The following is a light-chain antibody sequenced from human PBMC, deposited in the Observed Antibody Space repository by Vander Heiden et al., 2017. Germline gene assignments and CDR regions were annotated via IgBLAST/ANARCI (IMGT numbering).Light chain of an antibody. Sequence: SALTQPASVSGSPGQSITISCTGTSSDVGAYDYVSWYQHRPGKAPKLNIYDVSTRPSGVSDRFSGSKSGITASLSISGVQAEDEADYYCNSYTTKNTLVFGSGT. V-gene: IGLV2-14*03. CDR2: DVS. J-gene: IGLJ1*01. CDR1: SSDVGAYDY. CDR3: NSYTTKNTLV.